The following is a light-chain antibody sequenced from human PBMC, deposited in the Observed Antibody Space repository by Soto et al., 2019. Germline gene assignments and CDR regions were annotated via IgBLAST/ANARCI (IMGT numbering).Light chain of an antibody. Sequence: EIVLTQSPATLSLSPGERATLSCRASQSVSSYLAWYQQKPGQAPRLLIYDAYNRENGIQARFSGSGSGTDFTLTISSLEPEDFAVYYCQQRSNWPITFGQGTKVAIK. CDR1: QSVSSY. CDR3: QQRSNWPIT. J-gene: IGKJ1*01. V-gene: IGKV3-11*01. CDR2: DAY.